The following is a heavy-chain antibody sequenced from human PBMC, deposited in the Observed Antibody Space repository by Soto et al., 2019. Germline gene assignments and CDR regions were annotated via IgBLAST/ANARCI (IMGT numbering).Heavy chain of an antibody. Sequence: EVQLVESGGGVVQPGGTLSLSCAASGFTFDDYTMPWVRQAPEKGLEWVSLIIWDGGSTYYAVSVKGRFNISRAHSKKYLYLQMNRLTTEDTALYYCANDTEWLHRSGGRNVWGQGTPVTVSS. D-gene: IGHD5-12*01. CDR2: IIWDGGST. J-gene: IGHJ6*02. CDR1: GFTFDDYT. CDR3: ANDTEWLHRSGGRNV. V-gene: IGHV3-43*01.